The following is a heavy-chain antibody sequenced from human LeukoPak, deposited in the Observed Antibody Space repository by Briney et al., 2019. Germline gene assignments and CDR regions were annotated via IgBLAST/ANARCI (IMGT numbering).Heavy chain of an antibody. Sequence: GGSLRLSCAASGFTFSSYEMNWVRQAPGKGLEWVSYISSSGSTIYYADSVKGRFTISRDNAKNSLYLQMNSLRAEDTAVYYCARDPTPSPWSKFDIWGQGTMVTVSS. D-gene: IGHD1-26*01. V-gene: IGHV3-48*03. CDR3: ARDPTPSPWSKFDI. CDR1: GFTFSSYE. CDR2: ISSSGSTI. J-gene: IGHJ3*02.